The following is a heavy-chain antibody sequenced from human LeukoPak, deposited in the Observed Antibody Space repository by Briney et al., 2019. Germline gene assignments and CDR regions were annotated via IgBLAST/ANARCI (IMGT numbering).Heavy chain of an antibody. CDR2: INPNSGGT. CDR3: AREGVVVPAAPAWFDP. V-gene: IGHV1-2*02. Sequence: GASVKVSCKASGYTFTGYYMHWVRQAPGQGLEWMGWINPNSGGTNYAQKFQGRVTMTRDTSISTAYMELSRLRSDDTAVYYCAREGVVVPAAPAWFDPWGQGTLVTVSS. D-gene: IGHD2-2*01. J-gene: IGHJ5*02. CDR1: GYTFTGYY.